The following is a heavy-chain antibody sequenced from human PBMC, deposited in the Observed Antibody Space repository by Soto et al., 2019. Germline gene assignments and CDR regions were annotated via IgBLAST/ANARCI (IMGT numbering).Heavy chain of an antibody. Sequence: QITLKESGPTLVKPTQTLTLTCTFSGFSLSTSGVGVGWIRQPPGQALEWLALIYWDDDKRYSPSLSSRLTNSRHTSKNQVVLTRTSMDPVDTATHHCIQSRCGVDCLPSCAFHYYSGMDVWGQGTTVTVSS. CDR1: GFSLSTSGVG. V-gene: IGHV2-5*02. J-gene: IGHJ6*02. D-gene: IGHD2-21*02. CDR3: IQSRCGVDCLPSCAFHYYSGMDV. CDR2: IYWDDDK.